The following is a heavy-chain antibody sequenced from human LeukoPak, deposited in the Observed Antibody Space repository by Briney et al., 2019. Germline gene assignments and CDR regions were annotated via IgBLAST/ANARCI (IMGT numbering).Heavy chain of an antibody. Sequence: GGSLRLSCAASGFTFSSYSMNWVRQAPGKGLEWVSYISSSSSTIYYADSVKGRFTISRDNAKNSLYLQMNSLRAEDTAVYYCARDQSHYDILTGYWDFDLWGRGTLVTVSS. CDR2: ISSSSSTI. J-gene: IGHJ2*01. D-gene: IGHD3-9*01. CDR1: GFTFSSYS. CDR3: ARDQSHYDILTGYWDFDL. V-gene: IGHV3-48*01.